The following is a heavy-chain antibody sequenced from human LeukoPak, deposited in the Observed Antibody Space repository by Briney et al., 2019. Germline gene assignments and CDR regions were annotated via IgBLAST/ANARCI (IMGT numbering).Heavy chain of an antibody. CDR3: ARIDTAMATFDY. Sequence: PSETLSLTCAVSGGSISSSNWWSWVRQPPGKGLEWIGEIYHNGSTNYNPSLKSRVTISVDKSKNQFSLKLSSVTAADTAVYYCARIDTAMATFDYWGQGTLVTVSS. CDR2: IYHNGST. V-gene: IGHV4-4*02. D-gene: IGHD5-18*01. J-gene: IGHJ4*02. CDR1: GGSISSSNW.